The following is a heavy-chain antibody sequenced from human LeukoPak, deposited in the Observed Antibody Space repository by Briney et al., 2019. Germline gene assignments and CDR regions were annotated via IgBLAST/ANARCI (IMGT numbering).Heavy chain of an antibody. V-gene: IGHV3-74*03. CDR3: ARAQITLGDYYGSGFDY. CDR1: GSTFTAHW. J-gene: IGHJ4*02. Sequence: PGGSLRLSCTASGSTFTAHWIHWVRHPPGMGLVWVSRINERGTDSMYAESVKGRFTISRVNSKNTLYLQMNSLRAEDTAVYYCARAQITLGDYYGSGFDYWGQGTLVTVSS. CDR2: INERGTDS. D-gene: IGHD3-10*01.